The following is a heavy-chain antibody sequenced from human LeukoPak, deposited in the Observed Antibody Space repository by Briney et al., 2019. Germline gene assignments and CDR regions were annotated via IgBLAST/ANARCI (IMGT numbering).Heavy chain of an antibody. CDR1: GYTFTSYG. D-gene: IGHD1-14*01. J-gene: IGHJ6*02. Sequence: ASVKVSCKASGYTFTSYGISWVRQAPGQGLEWMGWISAYNGNTNYAQKLQGRVTMTTDTSTSTAYMELSSLRSEDTAVYYCARDLGRDPTTYGMDVWGQGTTVTVSS. V-gene: IGHV1-18*01. CDR3: ARDLGRDPTTYGMDV. CDR2: ISAYNGNT.